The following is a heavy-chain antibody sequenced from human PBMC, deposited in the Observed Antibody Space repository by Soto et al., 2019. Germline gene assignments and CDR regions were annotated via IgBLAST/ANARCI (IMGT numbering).Heavy chain of an antibody. V-gene: IGHV4-34*01. CDR2: INHSGST. D-gene: IGHD3-10*01. J-gene: IGHJ1*01. CDR3: ARAVPLLLWFGGHEYFQH. CDR1: GGSFSGYY. Sequence: QVQLQQWGAGLLKPSETLSLTCAVYGGSFSGYYWSWIRQPPGKGLEWIGEINHSGSTNYNPSLKTPVTISVDTSKNQFSLKLSSVTAAATAVYYCARAVPLLLWFGGHEYFQHWGQGTLVTVSS.